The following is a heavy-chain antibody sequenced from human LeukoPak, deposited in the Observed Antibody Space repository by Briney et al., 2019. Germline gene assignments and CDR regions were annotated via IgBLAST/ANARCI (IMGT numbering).Heavy chain of an antibody. J-gene: IGHJ4*02. Sequence: SETLSLTCAVSGGSISSGGYSWSRIRQPPGKGLEWIGYIYHSGSTYYNPSLKSRVTISVDTSKNQFSLKVDSVTAADTAVYFCAREGTSGWAFWGQGALVTVSS. CDR2: IYHSGST. V-gene: IGHV4-30-2*01. CDR1: GGSISSGGYS. D-gene: IGHD6-19*01. CDR3: AREGTSGWAF.